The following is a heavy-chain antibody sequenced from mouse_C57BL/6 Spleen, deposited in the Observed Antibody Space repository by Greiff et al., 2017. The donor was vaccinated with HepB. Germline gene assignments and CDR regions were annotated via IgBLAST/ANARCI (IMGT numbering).Heavy chain of an antibody. CDR1: GYTFTDYY. Sequence: EVQRVESGPVLVKPGASVKMSCKASGYTFTDYYMNWVKQSHGKSLEWIGVINPYNGGTSYNQKFKGKATLTVDKSSSTAYMELNSLTSEDSAVYYCADGYYYFDYWGQGTTLTVSS. CDR3: ADGYYYFDY. D-gene: IGHD2-3*01. V-gene: IGHV1-19*01. CDR2: INPYNGGT. J-gene: IGHJ2*01.